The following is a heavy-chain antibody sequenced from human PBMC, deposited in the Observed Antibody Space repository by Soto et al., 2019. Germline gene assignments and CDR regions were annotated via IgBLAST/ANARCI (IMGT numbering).Heavy chain of an antibody. CDR2: IYSGGST. J-gene: IGHJ4*02. Sequence: GGSLRLSCAASGFTVSSNYMSWVRQAPGKGLEWVSVIYSGGSTYYAGSVKGRFTISRDNSKNTLYLQMNSLRAEDTAVYYCAASSGWDRVFDYWGQGTLVTVSS. D-gene: IGHD6-19*01. CDR3: AASSGWDRVFDY. V-gene: IGHV3-53*01. CDR1: GFTVSSNY.